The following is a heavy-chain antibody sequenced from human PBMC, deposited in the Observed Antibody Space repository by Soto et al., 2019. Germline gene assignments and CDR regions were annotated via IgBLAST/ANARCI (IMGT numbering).Heavy chain of an antibody. J-gene: IGHJ3*02. CDR2: IVVGSGNT. CDR1: GFTFTSSA. V-gene: IGHV1-58*02. CDR3: AALKLGGLDAFDI. D-gene: IGHD7-27*01. Sequence: SVKGSCKASGFTFTSSAMQWVRQARGQRLEWIGWIVVGSGNTNYAQKFQERVTITRDMSTSTAYMELSSLRSEDTAVYYCAALKLGGLDAFDIWGQGTMVTVSS.